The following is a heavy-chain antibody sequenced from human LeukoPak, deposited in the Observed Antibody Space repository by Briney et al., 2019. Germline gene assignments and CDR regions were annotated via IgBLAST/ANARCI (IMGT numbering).Heavy chain of an antibody. V-gene: IGHV4-4*09. CDR3: ARLSAAVHLGAFDL. CDR1: GVSISPYY. J-gene: IGHJ3*01. D-gene: IGHD3-3*01. Sequence: TSETLSLTCAVSGVSISPYYWAWLRQPPGKGLEWLGYIHTSGSNNQYPSLKSRVTISVDKSKNHFSLRLTSVTAADTAVYYCARLSAAVHLGAFDLWGQGTMVTVSS. CDR2: IHTSGSN.